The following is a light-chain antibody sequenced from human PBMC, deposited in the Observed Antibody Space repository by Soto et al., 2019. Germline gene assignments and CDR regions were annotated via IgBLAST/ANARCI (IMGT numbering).Light chain of an antibody. J-gene: IGLJ3*02. CDR1: SSDIGTYNH. CDR2: GVS. CDR3: ASYTTDSNMV. Sequence: QSVLTQPASVSGSPGQSITISCSGTSSDIGTYNHVSWYQQHPGKVPKLMIYGVSSRPSDISYRFSGSKSGNTASLTISGLQPDDEADYYCASYTTDSNMVFGGGTKLTVL. V-gene: IGLV2-14*01.